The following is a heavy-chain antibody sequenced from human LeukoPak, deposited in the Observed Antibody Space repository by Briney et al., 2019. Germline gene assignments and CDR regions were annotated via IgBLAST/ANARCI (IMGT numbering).Heavy chain of an antibody. Sequence: PGGSLRLSCAASGFTFSTYAMHWVRQAPGKGLEWVSYISSSSSTIYYADSVKGRFTISRDNAKNSLYLQMNSLRAEDTAVYYCARDHYYGSGSYDYWGQGTLVTVSS. J-gene: IGHJ4*02. CDR1: GFTFSTYA. V-gene: IGHV3-48*01. CDR2: ISSSSSTI. D-gene: IGHD3-10*01. CDR3: ARDHYYGSGSYDY.